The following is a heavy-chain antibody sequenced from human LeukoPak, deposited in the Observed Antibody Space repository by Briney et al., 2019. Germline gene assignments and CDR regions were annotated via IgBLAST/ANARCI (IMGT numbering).Heavy chain of an antibody. J-gene: IGHJ5*02. D-gene: IGHD2-15*01. Sequence: PSETLSLTCTVSGGSISSSSYYWGWIRQPPGKGLEWIGSIYTSGSTNYNPSLKSRVTMSVDTSKNQFSLKLSSVTAADTAVYYCASFGYCSGGSCERTFDPWGQGTLVTVSS. CDR3: ASFGYCSGGSCERTFDP. CDR2: IYTSGST. V-gene: IGHV4-39*07. CDR1: GGSISSSSYY.